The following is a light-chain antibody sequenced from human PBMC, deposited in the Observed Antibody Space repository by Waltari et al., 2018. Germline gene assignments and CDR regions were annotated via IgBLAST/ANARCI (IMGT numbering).Light chain of an antibody. CDR1: SSDVGGYNY. V-gene: IGLV2-14*01. Sequence: QSALTQPASVSGSPGQSITISCTGTSSDVGGYNYVSWYQQHPDKAPKLMIYDVRKRPSGVSNLVSVSESGNTASLTISGLQAEDETDYYCSSYTTSSTLVFGGGTNLTVL. CDR3: SSYTTSSTLV. CDR2: DVR. J-gene: IGLJ2*01.